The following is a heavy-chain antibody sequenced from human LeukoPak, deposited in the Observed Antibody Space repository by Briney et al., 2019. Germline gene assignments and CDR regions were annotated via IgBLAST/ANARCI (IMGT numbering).Heavy chain of an antibody. CDR2: IYHSGST. CDR1: GGSISSGGYY. D-gene: IGHD6-13*01. V-gene: IGHV4-30-2*01. Sequence: SETLSLTCTVSGGSISSGGYYWSWIRQPPGKGLEWIGYIYHSGSTYYNPSLKSRVTISVDRSKNQFSLKLSSVTAADTAVYYCARDSIIAAAGTFDYWGQGTLVTVSS. CDR3: ARDSIIAAAGTFDY. J-gene: IGHJ4*02.